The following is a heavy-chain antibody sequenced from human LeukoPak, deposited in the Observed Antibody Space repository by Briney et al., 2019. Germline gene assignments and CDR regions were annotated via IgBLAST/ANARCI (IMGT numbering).Heavy chain of an antibody. Sequence: GGSLRLSCAASGYTFSSYAMSWVRQAPGKGLQWVSDISDGGSSTYYADSMKGRFTISRDNSKNTLYLQMNSLRAEDTAVYYCAKAVVAPYDSSGSYLYYFDYWDQGTLVTVPS. V-gene: IGHV3-23*01. CDR2: ISDGGSST. D-gene: IGHD3-22*01. J-gene: IGHJ4*02. CDR3: AKAVVAPYDSSGSYLYYFDY. CDR1: GYTFSSYA.